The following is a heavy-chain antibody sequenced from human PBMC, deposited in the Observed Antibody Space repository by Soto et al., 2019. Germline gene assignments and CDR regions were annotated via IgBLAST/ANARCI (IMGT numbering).Heavy chain of an antibody. Sequence: PSETLSLTCTVSGGSISSYYWSWIRQPPGKGLEWIGYIYYSGSTNYNPSLKSRVTISVDTSKNQFSLKLSSVTAADTAVYYCARQGGYSGKHFDYWGQGTLVTVSS. CDR3: ARQGGYSGKHFDY. CDR2: IYYSGST. V-gene: IGHV4-59*08. CDR1: GGSISSYY. D-gene: IGHD5-12*01. J-gene: IGHJ4*02.